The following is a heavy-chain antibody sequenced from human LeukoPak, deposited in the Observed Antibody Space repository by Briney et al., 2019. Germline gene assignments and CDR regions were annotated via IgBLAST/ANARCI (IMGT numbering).Heavy chain of an antibody. CDR1: GGSISSYY. Sequence: ASETLSLTCTVCGGSISSYYWSWIRQPPGKGLEWIGYIYYSGSTNYNPSLKSRVTISVDTSKNQFSLKLSSVTAADTAVYYCARVTYYYDSSGYYSAFDIWGQGTMVTVSS. CDR3: ARVTYYYDSSGYYSAFDI. CDR2: IYYSGST. J-gene: IGHJ3*02. V-gene: IGHV4-59*01. D-gene: IGHD3-22*01.